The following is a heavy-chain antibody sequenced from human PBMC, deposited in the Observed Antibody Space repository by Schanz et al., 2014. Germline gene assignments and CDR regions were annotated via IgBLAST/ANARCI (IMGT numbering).Heavy chain of an antibody. J-gene: IGHJ4*02. V-gene: IGHV1-18*01. D-gene: IGHD5-12*01. Sequence: QVQLVQSGAEVKKPGASVKVSCKASGYTFNNYTYVMIWVRQAPGQGLEWMGWITAYNGDTNYALKLQGRVTMTRDTSTSTSYMELTSLRFDDTAVYYCARDFSAYVGNYFDYWGQGTLVTVSS. CDR3: ARDFSAYVGNYFDY. CDR2: ITAYNGDT. CDR1: GYTFNNYTYV.